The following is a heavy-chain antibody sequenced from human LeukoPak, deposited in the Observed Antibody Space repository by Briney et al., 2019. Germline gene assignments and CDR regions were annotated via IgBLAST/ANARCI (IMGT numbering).Heavy chain of an antibody. CDR1: GFTFSSYG. D-gene: IGHD2-8*01. CDR3: ARGVVPRSYYYYGMDV. CDR2: ISYDGSNK. V-gene: IGHV3-30*03. J-gene: IGHJ6*02. Sequence: GGSLRLSCAASGFTFSSYGIHWVRQAPGKGLEWVAVISYDGSNKYYADSVKGRFTISRDNSKSTLYLQMNSLRGEDTAVYYCARGVVPRSYYYYGMDVWGQGTTVTVSS.